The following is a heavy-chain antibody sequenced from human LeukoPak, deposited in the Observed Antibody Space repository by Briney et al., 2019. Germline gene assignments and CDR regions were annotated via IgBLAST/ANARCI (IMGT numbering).Heavy chain of an antibody. J-gene: IGHJ4*02. D-gene: IGHD5-18*01. Sequence: PVGSLRLSCAASGFTFSSYGMHWVRQAPGKGLEWVAFIRYDGSNKYYADSVKGRFTISRDNSKNTLYLQMNSLRAEDTAVYYCAKVRDTAMAMDYWGQGTLVTVSS. CDR3: AKVRDTAMAMDY. CDR1: GFTFSSYG. CDR2: IRYDGSNK. V-gene: IGHV3-30*02.